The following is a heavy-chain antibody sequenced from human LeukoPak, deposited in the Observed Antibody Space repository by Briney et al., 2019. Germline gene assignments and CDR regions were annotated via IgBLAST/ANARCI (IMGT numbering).Heavy chain of an antibody. CDR3: AKDSPRWFGELLYAFDI. V-gene: IGHV3-15*01. CDR1: GFTFSNAW. CDR2: IKSKTDGGTT. Sequence: GGSLRLSCAASGFTFSNAWMSWVRQAPGKGLEWVGRIKSKTDGGTTDYAAPVKGRFTISRDDSKNTLYLQMNSLRAEDTAVYYCAKDSPRWFGELLYAFDIWGQGRMVTVSS. D-gene: IGHD3-10*01. J-gene: IGHJ3*02.